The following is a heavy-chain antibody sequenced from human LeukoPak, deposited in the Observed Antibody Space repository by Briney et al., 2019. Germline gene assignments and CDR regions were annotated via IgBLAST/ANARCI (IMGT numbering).Heavy chain of an antibody. Sequence: GGSLRLSCAASGFTFSSYAMHWVRQAPGKGLEWVSLISSGGTDEYYADSVKGRFTISRDYSKNTLYLQLNSLRAEDTAVYYCARDSTYYYDSGSSGPHYFDNWGQGTLVTVSS. CDR1: GFTFSSYA. J-gene: IGHJ4*02. CDR3: ARDSTYYYDSGSSGPHYFDN. CDR2: ISSGGTDE. D-gene: IGHD3-10*01. V-gene: IGHV3-30*01.